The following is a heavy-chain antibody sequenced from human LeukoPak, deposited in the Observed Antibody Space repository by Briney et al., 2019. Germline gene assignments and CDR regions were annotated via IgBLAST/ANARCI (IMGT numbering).Heavy chain of an antibody. Sequence: GGSLRLSCAASGFTFRSYSMNWVRQAPGKGLEWVANIKQDGSEKYYVDSVKGRFTISRDNAKNSLYLQMNSLRAEDTAVFYCARDTAGMDVWGQGTTVTVSS. D-gene: IGHD5-18*01. J-gene: IGHJ6*02. CDR2: IKQDGSEK. CDR3: ARDTAGMDV. V-gene: IGHV3-7*01. CDR1: GFTFRSYS.